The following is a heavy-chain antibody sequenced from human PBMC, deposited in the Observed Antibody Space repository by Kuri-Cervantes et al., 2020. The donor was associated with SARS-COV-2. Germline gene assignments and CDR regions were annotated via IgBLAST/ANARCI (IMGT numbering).Heavy chain of an antibody. CDR3: ARDSDFWSGYYTGIVAFDI. V-gene: IGHV3-7*01. CDR2: IKEDGGIK. J-gene: IGHJ3*02. Sequence: GGSLRLSCAASGFTFNSYFMSWLRQAPGKGLEWVANIKEDGGIKYYVDSVKGRFTISRDNAKNSLYLQMNSLRAEDTAVYYCARDSDFWSGYYTGIVAFDIWGQGTMVTVSS. CDR1: GFTFNSYF. D-gene: IGHD3-3*01.